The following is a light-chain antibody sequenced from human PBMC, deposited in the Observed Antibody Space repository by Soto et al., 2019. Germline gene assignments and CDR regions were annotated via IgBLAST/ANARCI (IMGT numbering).Light chain of an antibody. Sequence: QSVLTQPPSASGSPGQSVTISCTGTSSDVGGYNYVSWYQQHPGKAPKLMISEVSKRPSGVPDRFSGSKSGNTASLTVSGLQAEDEADYYCSSFAGNLVFGGGTKLTVL. CDR3: SSFAGNLV. CDR1: SSDVGGYNY. J-gene: IGLJ2*01. CDR2: EVS. V-gene: IGLV2-8*01.